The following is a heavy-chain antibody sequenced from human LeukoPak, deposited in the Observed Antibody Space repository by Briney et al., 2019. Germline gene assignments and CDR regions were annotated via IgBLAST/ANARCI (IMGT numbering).Heavy chain of an antibody. CDR3: ARDGRVGATDV. V-gene: IGHV1-2*02. CDR2: INCNSGDT. Sequence: GASVKVSYKASGYIFSGYYMHWVRQAPGQGLEWMGWINCNSGDTNYAQKFQGRVTMTKDTSISTAYMELSSLRSDDTAVFFCARDGRVGATDVWGQGTKVTVSS. J-gene: IGHJ6*02. D-gene: IGHD1-26*01. CDR1: GYIFSGYY.